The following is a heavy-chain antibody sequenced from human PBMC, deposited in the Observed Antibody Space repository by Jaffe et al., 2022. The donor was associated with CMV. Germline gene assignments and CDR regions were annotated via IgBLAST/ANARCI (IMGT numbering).Heavy chain of an antibody. D-gene: IGHD3-22*01. CDR1: GGSISSSSYY. V-gene: IGHV4-39*01. CDR2: IYYSGST. Sequence: QLQLQESGPGLVKPSETLSLTCTVSGGSISSSSYYWGWIRQPPGKGLEWIGSIYYSGSTYYNPSLKSRVTISVDTSKNQFSLKLSSVTAADTAVYYCARHANYYDSSPFDYWGQGTLVTVSS. CDR3: ARHANYYDSSPFDY. J-gene: IGHJ4*02.